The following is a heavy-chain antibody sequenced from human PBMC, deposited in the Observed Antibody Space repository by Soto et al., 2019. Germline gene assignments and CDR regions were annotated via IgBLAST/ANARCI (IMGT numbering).Heavy chain of an antibody. Sequence: QVQLQESVPGLVRPSQTLSLTYTVSGGSISTDHYHWTWIRQAPGKGLEWIGYIHYSGSIQFNPSLQSRVAMSVDTSKNLFSLRLSSVTAADTAVYFCSREDDGGDRDYYGLDVWGQGTTVTVSS. J-gene: IGHJ6*02. D-gene: IGHD2-21*02. V-gene: IGHV4-30-4*01. CDR2: IHYSGSI. CDR3: SREDDGGDRDYYGLDV. CDR1: GGSISTDHYH.